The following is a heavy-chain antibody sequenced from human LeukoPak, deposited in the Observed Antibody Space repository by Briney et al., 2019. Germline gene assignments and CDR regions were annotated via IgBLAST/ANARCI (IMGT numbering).Heavy chain of an antibody. J-gene: IGHJ4*02. CDR3: ARRYFDY. Sequence: GGSLRLSCVTSEITFSTYAMSWVRQAPGKGLEWVANIKQDGSEKYYVDSVKGRFTISRDNAKNSLYLQMNSLRAEDTAVYYCARRYFDYWGQGTLVTVSS. CDR1: EITFSTYA. V-gene: IGHV3-7*01. CDR2: IKQDGSEK.